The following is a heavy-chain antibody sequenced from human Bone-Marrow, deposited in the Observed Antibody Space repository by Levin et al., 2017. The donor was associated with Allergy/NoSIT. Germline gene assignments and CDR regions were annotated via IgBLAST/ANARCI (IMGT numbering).Heavy chain of an antibody. Sequence: SLKISCAASGFTFGDYAMHWVRHVPGKGLEWVSGISWNSLNIGYADSVKGRFTISRDNAKNSLYLQMNSLRVEDTALYYCGKDLFSGSRSSDFGEYWGHGTLVTVSS. J-gene: IGHJ4*01. V-gene: IGHV3-9*01. CDR2: ISWNSLNI. CDR3: GKDLFSGSRSSDFGEY. D-gene: IGHD1-26*01. CDR1: GFTFGDYA.